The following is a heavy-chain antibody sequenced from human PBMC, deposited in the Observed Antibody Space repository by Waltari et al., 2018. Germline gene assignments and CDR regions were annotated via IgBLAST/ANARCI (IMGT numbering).Heavy chain of an antibody. J-gene: IGHJ4*02. V-gene: IGHV3-23*03. D-gene: IGHD4-4*01. Sequence: EVQLLESGGGLVQPGGSLRLSFAASGFTFRSYAMSWVRQAPGKGLEWVSVIYGGGSTYYADSVKGRFTISRDNSKNTLYLQMNSLRAEDTAVYYCAKVTGTFDYFDYWGQGTLVTVSS. CDR2: IYGGGST. CDR3: AKVTGTFDYFDY. CDR1: GFTFRSYA.